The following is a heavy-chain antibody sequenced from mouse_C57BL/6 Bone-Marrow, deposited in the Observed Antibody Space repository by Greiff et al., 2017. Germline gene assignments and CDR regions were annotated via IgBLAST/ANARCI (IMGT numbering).Heavy chain of an antibody. Sequence: EVQLQQSGAELVKPGASVKLSCTASGFNIKDYYMHWVKQRTEQGLEWIGRIDPEDGETKYAPKFPGKATITADTSSNTAYLQLSSLTSEDTAVYYCASYGSRKRVDYWGQGTTLTVSS. V-gene: IGHV14-2*01. CDR2: IDPEDGET. J-gene: IGHJ2*01. CDR1: GFNIKDYY. D-gene: IGHD1-1*01. CDR3: ASYGSRKRVDY.